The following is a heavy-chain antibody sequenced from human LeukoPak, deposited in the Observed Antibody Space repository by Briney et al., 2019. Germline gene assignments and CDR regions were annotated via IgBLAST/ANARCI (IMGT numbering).Heavy chain of an antibody. CDR1: GFTFSSYN. V-gene: IGHV3-21*01. CDR3: ARDRAVYSDSRGYYPDAFDI. D-gene: IGHD3-22*01. J-gene: IGHJ3*02. CDR2: ISSRSNYI. Sequence: GGSLRLSCAASGFTFSSYNMNWDRQAPGKGLEWVSSISSRSNYIYLADSLKGRFTISRDNAKNSLYLQMNSLRAEDTAMYYCARDRAVYSDSRGYYPDAFDIWGQGTMVTVSS.